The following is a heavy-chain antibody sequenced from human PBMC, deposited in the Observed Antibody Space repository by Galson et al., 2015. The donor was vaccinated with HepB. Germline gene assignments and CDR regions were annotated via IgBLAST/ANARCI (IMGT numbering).Heavy chain of an antibody. Sequence: SVKVSCKVSGYTLTELSMHWVRQAPGKGLEWMGGFDPEDGETIYAQKFQGRVTMTEDTSTDTAYMELSSLRSEDTAVYYCATPYGDYAEGYYYYGMDVWGQGTTVSVSS. CDR1: GYTLTELS. CDR3: ATPYGDYAEGYYYYGMDV. V-gene: IGHV1-24*01. D-gene: IGHD4-17*01. J-gene: IGHJ6*02. CDR2: FDPEDGET.